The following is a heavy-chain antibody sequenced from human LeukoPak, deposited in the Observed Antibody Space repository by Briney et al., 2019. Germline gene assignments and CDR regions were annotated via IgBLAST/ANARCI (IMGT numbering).Heavy chain of an antibody. D-gene: IGHD1-26*01. V-gene: IGHV4-59*01. Sequence: PSETLSLTCTVSGGSISSYYWSWIRQPPGKGLEWIGYIYYSGSTNYNPSLKSRVTISVDTSKNQFSLKLSSLTAADTAVYYCAREFRGSYALDYWGQGTLVTVSS. J-gene: IGHJ4*02. CDR3: AREFRGSYALDY. CDR2: IYYSGST. CDR1: GGSISSYY.